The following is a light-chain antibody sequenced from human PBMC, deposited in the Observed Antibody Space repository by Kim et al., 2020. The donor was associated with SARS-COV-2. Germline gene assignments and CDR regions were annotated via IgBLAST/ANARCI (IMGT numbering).Light chain of an antibody. CDR1: QSVTTNF. V-gene: IGKV3-20*01. CDR2: GAS. Sequence: SPGERASLSGRASQSVTTNFLAWYQQKPGQAPRLLIYGASSRATGIPDRFSGSGSGTDFTLTISRLEPEDFAAYYCQQYGSSPPFTFGQGTKLEI. J-gene: IGKJ2*01. CDR3: QQYGSSPPFT.